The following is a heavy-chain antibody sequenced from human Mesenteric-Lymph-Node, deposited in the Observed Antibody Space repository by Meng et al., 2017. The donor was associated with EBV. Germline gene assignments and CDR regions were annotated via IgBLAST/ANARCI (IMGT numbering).Heavy chain of an antibody. J-gene: IGHJ5*02. D-gene: IGHD2-21*02. CDR3: ARGTAAIPGWFDP. V-gene: IGHV1-8*01. CDR1: GYTFTSYA. CDR2: MNPNSGNT. Sequence: LGQGWAEVKKPGASVKVSCKASGYTFTSYAINWVRQATGQGLEWMGWMNPNSGNTGYAQKFQGRVTMTRNTSISTAYMELSSLRSEDTAVYYCARGTAAIPGWFDPWGQGTLVTVSS.